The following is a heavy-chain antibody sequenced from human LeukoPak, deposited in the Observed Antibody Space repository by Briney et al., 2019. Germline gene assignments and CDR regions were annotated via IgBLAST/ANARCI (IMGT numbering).Heavy chain of an antibody. CDR3: ARQGRIVVVTTTHDALDI. J-gene: IGHJ3*02. D-gene: IGHD2-21*02. Sequence: GESLKISCTGFGYSFTTYWIGWVRQMPGKGLEWMGIIYPGDSDARYSPSLQGQVTISVDKSISTAYLQWSSLKASDTAMYYCARQGRIVVVTTTHDALDIWGQGTRVTVSS. CDR2: IYPGDSDA. V-gene: IGHV5-51*01. CDR1: GYSFTTYW.